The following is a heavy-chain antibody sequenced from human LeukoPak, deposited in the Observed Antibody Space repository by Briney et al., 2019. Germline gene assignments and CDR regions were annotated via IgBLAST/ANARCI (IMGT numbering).Heavy chain of an antibody. CDR2: ISSSSSYI. CDR1: GFTFSSYS. J-gene: IGHJ4*02. V-gene: IGHV3-21*01. CDR3: ARDANYGDYFRL. Sequence: GGPLRLSCAASGFTFSSYSMNWVRQAPGKGLEWVSSISSSSSYIYYADSVKGRFTISRDNAKNSLYLQMNSLRAEDTAVYYCARDANYGDYFRLWGQGTLVTVSS. D-gene: IGHD4-17*01.